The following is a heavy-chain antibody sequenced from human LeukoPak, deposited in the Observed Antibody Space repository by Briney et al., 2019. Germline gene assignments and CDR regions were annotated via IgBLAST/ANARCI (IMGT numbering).Heavy chain of an antibody. J-gene: IGHJ4*02. CDR3: AGAPAGSLDWLSPFDF. Sequence: TLSLTCTVSGASISSTSYYWSWIRQPAGKRLEWIGRIYASGSTNYNPSPKYRVTITADTSKNQLSLKLSSVTAADTAVYYCAGAPAGSLDWLSPFDFWGQGTLVTVSS. V-gene: IGHV4-61*02. CDR1: GASISSTSYY. CDR2: IYASGST. D-gene: IGHD3/OR15-3a*01.